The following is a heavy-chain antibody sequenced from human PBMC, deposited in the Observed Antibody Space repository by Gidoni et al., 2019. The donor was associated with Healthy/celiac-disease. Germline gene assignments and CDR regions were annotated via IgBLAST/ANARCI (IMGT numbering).Heavy chain of an antibody. J-gene: IGHJ6*03. CDR2: IYYSGST. D-gene: IGHD5-18*01. CDR3: ARSLREQLWSMKLVRNYYYYYMDV. Sequence: QVQLQESGPGLVKPSETLSLTCTVSGGSISSYYWSWIRQPPGKGLEWIGYIYYSGSTNYNPSLKSRVTISVDTSKNQFSLKLSSVTAADTAVYYCARSLREQLWSMKLVRNYYYYYMDVWGKGTTVTVSS. CDR1: GGSISSYY. V-gene: IGHV4-59*01.